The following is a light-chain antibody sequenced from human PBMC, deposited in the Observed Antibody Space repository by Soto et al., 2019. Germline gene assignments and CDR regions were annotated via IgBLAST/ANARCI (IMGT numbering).Light chain of an antibody. CDR2: AAS. CDR1: QDISTY. Sequence: DIQLTQSPSSLSASVGDRVTITCQASQDISTYLNWYEQKPGKAPKLLIYAASDLDTGVPSRFSGSGSGTDFSFTITSLQPEDIATYYCQQYNDRPYTFGPGTKVEIK. CDR3: QQYNDRPYT. V-gene: IGKV1-33*01. J-gene: IGKJ2*01.